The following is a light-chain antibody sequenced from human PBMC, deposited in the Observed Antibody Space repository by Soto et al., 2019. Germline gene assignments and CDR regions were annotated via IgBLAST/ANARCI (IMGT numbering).Light chain of an antibody. CDR2: DVS. V-gene: IGLV2-14*03. CDR3: ASYTSTTTLVV. J-gene: IGLJ2*01. Sequence: QSVLTQPASVSGSPGQSITISCTGTINDVGGYNYVSWYQQHPGKAPKLMIYDVSNRPSGVSDRFSGSKSGNTASLTISGLQTEDGAHYYCASYTSTTTLVVFGGGTKLTVL. CDR1: INDVGGYNY.